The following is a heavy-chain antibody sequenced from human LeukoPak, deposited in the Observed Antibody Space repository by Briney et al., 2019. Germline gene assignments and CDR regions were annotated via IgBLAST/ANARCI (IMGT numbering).Heavy chain of an antibody. V-gene: IGHV4-38-2*01. D-gene: IGHD2-8*02. Sequence: SETLSLTCSVSGFSISSGYYWGWIRQSPGKGLEWVGSIDHTGSTFYHPSLTSRITISVDTSKNQFSLRLSSVTAADTAVYYCARLTGDSFAFDIWGQGTMVTVSS. CDR3: ARLTGDSFAFDI. J-gene: IGHJ3*02. CDR1: GFSISSGYY. CDR2: IDHTGST.